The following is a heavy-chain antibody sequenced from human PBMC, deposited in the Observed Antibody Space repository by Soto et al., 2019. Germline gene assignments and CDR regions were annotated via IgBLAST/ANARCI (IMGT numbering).Heavy chain of an antibody. V-gene: IGHV1-2*04. D-gene: IGHD3-9*01. CDR1: GYTFTGYY. CDR3: ARAAPYYDILTGYYTANWFDP. CDR2: INPNSGGT. Sequence: GASVKVSCKASGYTFTGYYMHWVRQAPGQGLEWMGWINPNSGGTNYAQKFQGWVTMTRDTSISTAYMELSRLRSDDTAVYYCARAAPYYDILTGYYTANWFDPWGQGTLVTVSS. J-gene: IGHJ5*02.